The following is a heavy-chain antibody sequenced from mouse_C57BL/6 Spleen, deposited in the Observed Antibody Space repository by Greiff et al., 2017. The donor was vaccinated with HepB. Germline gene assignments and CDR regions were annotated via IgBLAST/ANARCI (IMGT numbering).Heavy chain of an antibody. CDR3: TSSTVVDWYFDV. V-gene: IGHV1-5*01. CDR2: IYPGNSDT. D-gene: IGHD1-1*01. Sequence: EVKLVESGTVLARPGASVKMSCKTSGYTFTSYWMHWVKQRPGQGLEWIGAIYPGNSDTSYNQKFKGKAKLTAVTSASTAYMELSSLTNEDSAVYYCTSSTVVDWYFDVWGTGTTVTVSS. CDR1: GYTFTSYW. J-gene: IGHJ1*03.